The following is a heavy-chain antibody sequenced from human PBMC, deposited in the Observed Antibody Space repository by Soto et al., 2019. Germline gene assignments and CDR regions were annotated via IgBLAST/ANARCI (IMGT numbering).Heavy chain of an antibody. Sequence: PGGSLRLSCAASGFTFSNAWMSWVRQAPGKGLEWVGRIKSKTDGGTTDYAAPVKGRFTISRDDSKNTLYLQMNSLKTEDTAVYYCTTEKYYDFWSGYLWAPYWGQGTLVTVSS. J-gene: IGHJ4*02. CDR3: TTEKYYDFWSGYLWAPY. V-gene: IGHV3-15*01. CDR1: GFTFSNAW. CDR2: IKSKTDGGTT. D-gene: IGHD3-3*01.